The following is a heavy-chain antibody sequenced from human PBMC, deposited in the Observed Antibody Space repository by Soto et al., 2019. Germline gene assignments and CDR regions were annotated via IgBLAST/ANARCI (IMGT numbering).Heavy chain of an antibody. Sequence: GASVKVSCKASGYTFTSYAMHWVRQAPGQRLEWMGWINAGNGNTKYSQKFQGRVTITRDTSASTAYMELSSLRSEDTAVYYCARGRDIVVVPAAPPAFDIWGQGTMVTVSS. V-gene: IGHV1-3*01. J-gene: IGHJ3*02. CDR3: ARGRDIVVVPAAPPAFDI. D-gene: IGHD2-2*01. CDR2: INAGNGNT. CDR1: GYTFTSYA.